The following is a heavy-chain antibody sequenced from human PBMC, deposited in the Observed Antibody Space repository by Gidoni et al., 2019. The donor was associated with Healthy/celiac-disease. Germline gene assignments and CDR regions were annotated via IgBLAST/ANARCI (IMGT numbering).Heavy chain of an antibody. CDR1: GYSFTSSC. CDR3: ARHEKSGEVAGPPGPIDY. J-gene: IGHJ4*02. CDR2: IYPGDSDT. V-gene: IGHV5-51*01. D-gene: IGHD6-19*01. Sequence: EVQLVQSGAEVKKPGESLKISCKGSGYSFTSSCIGWVRQMPGKGLEWMGIIYPGDSDTRYSPSFQGQVTISADKSISTAYLQWSSLKASDTAMYYCARHEKSGEVAGPPGPIDYWGQGTLVTVSS.